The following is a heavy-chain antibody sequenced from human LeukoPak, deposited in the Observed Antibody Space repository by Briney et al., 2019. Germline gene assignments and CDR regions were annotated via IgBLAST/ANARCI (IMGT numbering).Heavy chain of an antibody. CDR2: IIPIFSTA. CDR1: GGTFSSYA. CDR3: ARENVYGDYVY. D-gene: IGHD4-17*01. V-gene: IGHV1-69*05. Sequence: ASVKVSCKASGGTFSSYAISWVRQAPGQGLEWMGRIIPIFSTANYAQKFQGRVTITTDESTSTAYMELSSLRSEDTAVYYCARENVYGDYVYWGQGTLVTVSS. J-gene: IGHJ4*02.